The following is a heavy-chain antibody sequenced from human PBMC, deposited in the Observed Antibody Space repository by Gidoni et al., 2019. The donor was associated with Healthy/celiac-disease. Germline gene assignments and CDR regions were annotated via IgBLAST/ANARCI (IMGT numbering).Heavy chain of an antibody. D-gene: IGHD6-19*01. CDR2: INHSGST. J-gene: IGHJ4*02. Sequence: QVQLQQWGAGLLKPSETLSLTCAVYGRSFSGYYWSWIRQPPGKGLEWIGEINHSGSTNYNPSLKSRVTISVDTSKNQFSLKLSSVTAADTAVYYCARGEARAVAGTSGYWGQGTLVTVSS. V-gene: IGHV4-34*01. CDR1: GRSFSGYY. CDR3: ARGEARAVAGTSGY.